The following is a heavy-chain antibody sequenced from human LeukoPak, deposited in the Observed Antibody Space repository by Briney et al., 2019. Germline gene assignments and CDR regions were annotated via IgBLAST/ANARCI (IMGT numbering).Heavy chain of an antibody. CDR2: IYHSGST. D-gene: IGHD3-10*01. CDR1: GGSISSGGYS. Sequence: SETLSLTCAVSGGSISSGGYSWSWIRHPPGKGLEWIGYIYHSGSTYYNPSLKSRVTISVDRSKNQFSLKLSSVTAADTAVYYCARGPNPMVRGVTLFDYWGQGTLVTVSS. CDR3: ARGPNPMVRGVTLFDY. V-gene: IGHV4-30-2*01. J-gene: IGHJ4*02.